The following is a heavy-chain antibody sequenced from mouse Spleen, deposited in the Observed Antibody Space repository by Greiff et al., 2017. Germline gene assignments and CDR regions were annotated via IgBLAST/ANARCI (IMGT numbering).Heavy chain of an antibody. CDR3: ARRDYSNYDYAMDY. Sequence: EVKLMESGAELVRPGSSVKMSCKTSGYTFTSYGINWVKQRPGQGLEWIGYIYIGNGYTEYNEKFKGKATLTSDTSSSTAYMQLSSLTSEDSAIYFCARRDYSNYDYAMDYWGQGTSVTVSS. J-gene: IGHJ4*01. V-gene: IGHV1-58*01. CDR1: GYTFTSYG. CDR2: IYIGNGYT. D-gene: IGHD2-5*01.